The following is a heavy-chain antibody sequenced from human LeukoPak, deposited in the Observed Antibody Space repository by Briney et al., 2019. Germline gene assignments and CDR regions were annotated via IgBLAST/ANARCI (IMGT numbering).Heavy chain of an antibody. CDR2: INAGSGNT. V-gene: IGHV1-3*01. Sequence: ASVKVSCKASGYTFTSYAMHWVRQAPGQRLEWMGWINAGSGNTKYSQKFQGRVTITRDTSASTAYMELSSLRSEDTAVYYCAVEMATIPDWGQGTLVTVSS. CDR1: GYTFTSYA. J-gene: IGHJ4*02. D-gene: IGHD5-24*01. CDR3: AVEMATIPD.